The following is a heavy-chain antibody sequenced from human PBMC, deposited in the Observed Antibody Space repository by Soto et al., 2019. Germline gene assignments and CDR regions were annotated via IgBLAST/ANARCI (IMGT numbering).Heavy chain of an antibody. CDR1: GFTFTNAW. Sequence: EVQLVESGGGLVKPGGSLRLSCATSGFTFTNAWMTWVRQAPGKGLEWVGRIKTKSDGGTTDYAAPVKGRFTISRDDSKNTLYLQMNSLKTEDPAVYYCTSQGSYLDYWGQGTLVSVSS. D-gene: IGHD3-16*02. J-gene: IGHJ4*02. CDR2: IKTKSDGGTT. CDR3: TSQGSYLDY. V-gene: IGHV3-15*01.